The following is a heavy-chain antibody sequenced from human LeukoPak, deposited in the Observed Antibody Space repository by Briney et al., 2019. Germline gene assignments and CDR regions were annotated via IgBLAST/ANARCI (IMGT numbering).Heavy chain of an antibody. J-gene: IGHJ6*03. CDR2: IYHSGST. Sequence: SETLSLTCTVSGGSISSSSYYWGWIRQPPGKGLEWIGNIYHSGSTYYNPSLKSRVTISIDTSKNQFSLKLSSVTAADTAVYYCARDSPYYYGSGSATYYMDVWGKGTTVTISS. D-gene: IGHD3-10*01. CDR3: ARDSPYYYGSGSATYYMDV. CDR1: GGSISSSSYY. V-gene: IGHV4-39*07.